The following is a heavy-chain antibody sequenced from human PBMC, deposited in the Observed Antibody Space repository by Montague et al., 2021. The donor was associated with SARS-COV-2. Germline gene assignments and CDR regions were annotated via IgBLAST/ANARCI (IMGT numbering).Heavy chain of an antibody. J-gene: IGHJ3*02. CDR1: GGSISSGSYY. V-gene: IGHV4-61*02. Sequence: TLSLTCTVSGGSISSGSYYWSWIRQPAGKGLGWIGRIYTSGSTNYNPSLKSRVTISENTSKNQFSLKLSSVTAADTAVYYCARVPPYYYDSSGYYSGAFDIWGQGTMVTVSS. CDR3: ARVPPYYYDSSGYYSGAFDI. CDR2: IYTSGST. D-gene: IGHD3-22*01.